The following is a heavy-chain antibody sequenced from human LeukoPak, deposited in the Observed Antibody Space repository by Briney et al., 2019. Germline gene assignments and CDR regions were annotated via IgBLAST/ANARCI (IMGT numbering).Heavy chain of an antibody. CDR3: ARGFGGHLGY. D-gene: IGHD4-23*01. J-gene: IGHJ4*02. V-gene: IGHV1-8*01. Sequence: ASVKVSCKASGYTFTSYDIIWVRQASGQGLEWMGWMHPNSGTTGYAQQFQGRVTMTRDTSISTAYMELSSLRSEDTAVYYCARGFGGHLGYWGQGTLVTVSS. CDR2: MHPNSGTT. CDR1: GYTFTSYD.